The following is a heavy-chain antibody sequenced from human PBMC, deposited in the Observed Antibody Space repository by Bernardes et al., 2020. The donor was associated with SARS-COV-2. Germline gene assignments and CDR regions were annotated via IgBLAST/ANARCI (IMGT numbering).Heavy chain of an antibody. CDR1: GYTFTGYY. V-gene: IGHV1-2*02. Sequence: ASWKGSCKASGYTFTGYYMHWVRQAPGQGLEWMGWINPNSGGTTYAQKFQGRVTMTRDTSISTAYMELSRLRSDDTAVYYCASFHDYGDYGDAFDIWGQGTMVTVSS. CDR3: ASFHDYGDYGDAFDI. J-gene: IGHJ3*02. CDR2: INPNSGGT. D-gene: IGHD4-17*01.